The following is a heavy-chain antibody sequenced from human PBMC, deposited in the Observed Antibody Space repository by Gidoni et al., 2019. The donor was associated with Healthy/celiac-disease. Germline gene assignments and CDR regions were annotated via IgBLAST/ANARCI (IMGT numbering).Heavy chain of an antibody. CDR2: ISYDGSNK. CDR3: ARGALVTNIVVVPAAYYMDV. J-gene: IGHJ6*03. Sequence: QVQLVESGGGVVQPGRSLRLSCAASGFTFSSYAMHWVRQAPGKGLEWVAVISYDGSNKYYADSVKGRFTISRDNSKNTLYLQMNSLRAEDTAVYYCARGALVTNIVVVPAAYYMDVWGKGTTVTVSS. CDR1: GFTFSSYA. D-gene: IGHD2-2*01. V-gene: IGHV3-30*04.